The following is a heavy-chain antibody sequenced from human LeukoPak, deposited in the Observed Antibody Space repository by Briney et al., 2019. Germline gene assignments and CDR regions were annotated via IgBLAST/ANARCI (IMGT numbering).Heavy chain of an antibody. CDR3: ASITIFGVVISAGYYYYGMDV. CDR1: GGTFSNYA. J-gene: IGHJ6*02. Sequence: SVKVSCKASGGTFSNYAINWVRQAPRQGLEWMGGIIPILGKATYAQRFQGRVTITADESTSTAYMELSSLRSEDTAVYYCASITIFGVVISAGYYYYGMDVWGQGTTVTVSS. CDR2: IIPILGKA. V-gene: IGHV1-69*10. D-gene: IGHD3-3*01.